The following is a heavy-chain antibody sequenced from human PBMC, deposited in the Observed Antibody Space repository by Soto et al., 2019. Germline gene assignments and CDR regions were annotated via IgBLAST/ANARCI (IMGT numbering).Heavy chain of an antibody. CDR2: IYSGGDT. J-gene: IGHJ6*02. Sequence: PGGSLRLSCAASGFSVSSDYMSWVRQAPGKGLERVSLIYSGGDTYYADSMKGRFTISRDISSNTIYLHMTSLRADDTAIYYCTRAGSDPGNFYISNYYAMDVWGRGTTVTVSS. V-gene: IGHV3-53*01. D-gene: IGHD3-10*01. CDR1: GFSVSSDY. CDR3: TRAGSDPGNFYISNYYAMDV.